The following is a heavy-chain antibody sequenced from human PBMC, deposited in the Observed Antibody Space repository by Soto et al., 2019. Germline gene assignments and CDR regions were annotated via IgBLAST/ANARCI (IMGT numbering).Heavy chain of an antibody. CDR2: IIPIFGTA. J-gene: IGHJ6*02. V-gene: IGHV1-69*01. Sequence: QVQLVQSGAEVKKPGSSVKVSCKASGGTFSSYAISWVRQAPGQGLEWMGGIIPIFGTANYAQKFQGRVTITADESTSTAYMELSSLRSEDTAVYYCARNTRYCRSTSCYGMDVWGQGTTVTVSS. CDR1: GGTFSSYA. D-gene: IGHD2-2*01. CDR3: ARNTRYCRSTSCYGMDV.